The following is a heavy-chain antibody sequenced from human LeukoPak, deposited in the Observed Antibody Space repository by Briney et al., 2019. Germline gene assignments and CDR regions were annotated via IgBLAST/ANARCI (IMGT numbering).Heavy chain of an antibody. CDR1: GFNFSDYY. CDR2: ISIRGTTM. CDR3: ARHYDTSAYFSNPH. D-gene: IGHD3-22*01. J-gene: IGHJ4*02. Sequence: GGSLRLSCGASGFNFSDYYMTWVRQAPGKGLEWVTYISIRGTTMHYADSVKGRFTISRDNAKNSLYLLMNSLRDADTAIYYCARHYDTSAYFSNPHWGQGTLVTVSS. V-gene: IGHV3-11*01.